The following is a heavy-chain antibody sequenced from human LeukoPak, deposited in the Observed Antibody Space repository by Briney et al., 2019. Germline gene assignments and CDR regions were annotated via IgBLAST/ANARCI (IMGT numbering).Heavy chain of an antibody. D-gene: IGHD4-23*01. J-gene: IGHJ4*02. CDR2: INPNSGGT. V-gene: IGHV1-2*02. CDR1: GYTFTGYY. Sequence: GASVKVSCKASGYTFTGYYMHWVRQAPGQGLEWMGWINPNSGGTNYALKFQGRVTMTRDTSISTAYMELSRLRSDDTAVYYRARSMSTVVTPYTYWGQGTLVTVSS. CDR3: ARSMSTVVTPYTY.